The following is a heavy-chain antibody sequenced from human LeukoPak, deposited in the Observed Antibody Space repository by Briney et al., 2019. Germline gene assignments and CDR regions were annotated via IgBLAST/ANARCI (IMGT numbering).Heavy chain of an antibody. Sequence: PGRSLRLSCAASGFTFDDYAMHWVRQAPGKGLEWVSGISWNSGSIGYADSVKGRFTISRDNAKNSLYLQMNSLRAEDTALYYCAKSLKRVYSSGASGAFDIWGQGTMVTVSS. CDR2: ISWNSGSI. V-gene: IGHV3-9*01. D-gene: IGHD6-19*01. CDR1: GFTFDDYA. CDR3: AKSLKRVYSSGASGAFDI. J-gene: IGHJ3*02.